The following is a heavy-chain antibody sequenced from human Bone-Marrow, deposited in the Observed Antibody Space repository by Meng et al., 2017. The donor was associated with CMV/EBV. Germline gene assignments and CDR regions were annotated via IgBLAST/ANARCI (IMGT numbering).Heavy chain of an antibody. CDR3: ATLTVTTTPFDY. D-gene: IGHD4-17*01. J-gene: IGHJ4*02. CDR1: GFTFSDYW. CDR2: IRKDGSEI. Sequence: GESLKISCAASGFTFSDYWMSWVRQAPGKGLEWVANIRKDGSEIHYVDSVKGRFTISRDNAKNALYLQMNSLRVEDTALYYCATLTVTTTPFDYWGQGTLVTVPS. V-gene: IGHV3-7*03.